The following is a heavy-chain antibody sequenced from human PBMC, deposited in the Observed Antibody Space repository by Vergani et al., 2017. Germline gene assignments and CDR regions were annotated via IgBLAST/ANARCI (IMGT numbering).Heavy chain of an antibody. V-gene: IGHV4-39*01. CDR2: VYYSGTS. CDR1: GCFVASRSDY. CDR3: ARHSKRAGSYYVSRDVRLYNYFDP. D-gene: IGHD1-20*01. Sequence: QVQLQESGPGLVKPSETLSLTCIVSGCFVASRSDYWAWIRWPPGKGLEGIGSVYYSGTSYYNASLKSRLTICVDSSKDQFSVNLLFVSAADTAIYYCARHSKRAGSYYVSRDVRLYNYFDPWGQGTLVTVSS. J-gene: IGHJ5*02.